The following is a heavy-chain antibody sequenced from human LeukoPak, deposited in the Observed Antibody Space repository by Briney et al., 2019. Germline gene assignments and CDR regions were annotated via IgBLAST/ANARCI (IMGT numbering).Heavy chain of an antibody. V-gene: IGHV3-7*01. CDR2: IKQDGSES. Sequence: GGSLRLSCAASGFTFSSYWMSWVRQAPGKGLEWVANIKQDGSESHYVDSVEGRFTISRDNAKNSLYLQMNSLRAEDTAVYYCARAVLTGYFYYYYYMDVWGKGTTVTVSS. CDR3: ARAVLTGYFYYYYYMDV. J-gene: IGHJ6*03. CDR1: GFTFSSYW. D-gene: IGHD3-9*01.